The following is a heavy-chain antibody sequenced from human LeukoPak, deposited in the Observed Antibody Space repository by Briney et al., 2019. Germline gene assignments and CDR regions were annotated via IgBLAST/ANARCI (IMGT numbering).Heavy chain of an antibody. CDR2: ISYDGSNK. Sequence: GGSLRLSCAASGFTFSTYGMHWVRQAPRKGLEWVAVISYDGSNKYYVDSVKGRFTVSRDNSKNTLYLQMNSLRAEDTAVYYCAKGVGGYFDWLSIDYWGQGTLVTVSS. CDR1: GFTFSTYG. V-gene: IGHV3-30*18. D-gene: IGHD3-9*01. J-gene: IGHJ4*02. CDR3: AKGVGGYFDWLSIDY.